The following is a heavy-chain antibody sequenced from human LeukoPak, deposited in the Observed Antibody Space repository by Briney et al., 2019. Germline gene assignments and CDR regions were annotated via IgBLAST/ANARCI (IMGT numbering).Heavy chain of an antibody. CDR2: IYYSGST. CDR1: GGSISSYY. CDR3: ARALSYYYGSGSYYDEFWFDP. V-gene: IGHV4-59*01. J-gene: IGHJ5*02. D-gene: IGHD3-10*01. Sequence: SETLSLTCTVSGGSISSYYWSWIRQPAGKGLEWIGYIYYSGSTNYNPSLKSRVTISVDTSKNQFSLKLSSVTAADTAVYYCARALSYYYGSGSYYDEFWFDPWGQGTLVTVSS.